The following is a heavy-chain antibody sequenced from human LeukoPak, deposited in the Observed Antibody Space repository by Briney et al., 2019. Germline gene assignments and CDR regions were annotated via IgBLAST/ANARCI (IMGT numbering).Heavy chain of an antibody. CDR1: GGTFSSYA. Sequence: AASVKVSCKASGGTFSSYAISWVRQAPGQGLEWMGGIIPIFGTANYAQKFQGRVTITTDESTSTAYMELSSLRSEDTAVYYCASPRPNRDYGDKILDAFDIWGQGTMVTASS. CDR2: IIPIFGTA. D-gene: IGHD4-17*01. CDR3: ASPRPNRDYGDKILDAFDI. J-gene: IGHJ3*02. V-gene: IGHV1-69*05.